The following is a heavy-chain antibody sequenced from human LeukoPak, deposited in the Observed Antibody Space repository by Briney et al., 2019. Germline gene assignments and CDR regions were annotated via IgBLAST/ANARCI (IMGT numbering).Heavy chain of an antibody. Sequence: ASVKVSCKASGYTFTGYNMHWVRQAPGQGHEWMGCINPNSGGTNYAQKFQCRVTMTRDTSISTAYMQMSRLRSDQAAVYYCARDFRYFDLSDNRDSFDPWGQGTLVTVSS. J-gene: IGHJ5*02. V-gene: IGHV1-2*02. CDR2: INPNSGGT. CDR1: GYTFTGYN. D-gene: IGHD3-9*01. CDR3: ARDFRYFDLSDNRDSFDP.